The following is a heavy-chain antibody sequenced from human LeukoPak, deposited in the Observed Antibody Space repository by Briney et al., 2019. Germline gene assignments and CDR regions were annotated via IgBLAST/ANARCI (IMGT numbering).Heavy chain of an antibody. CDR1: GGSFSGYY. Sequence: SETLSLTCAVYGGSFSGYYWSWIRQPPGKGLEWIGEINHSGSTNYNPSLKSRVTMSVDTSKNQFSLNLSSVTAADTAVYYCARDVVAAAGSWDYWGQGTLVTVSS. V-gene: IGHV4-34*01. D-gene: IGHD6-13*01. J-gene: IGHJ4*02. CDR3: ARDVVAAAGSWDY. CDR2: INHSGST.